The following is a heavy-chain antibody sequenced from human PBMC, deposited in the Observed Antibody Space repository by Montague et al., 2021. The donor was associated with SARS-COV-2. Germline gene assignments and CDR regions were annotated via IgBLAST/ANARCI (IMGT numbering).Heavy chain of an antibody. V-gene: IGHV4-34*01. CDR2: IKQSGRT. CDR1: GGSFSDDH. J-gene: IGHJ4*02. CDR3: ARGHLSVSMIVVVFTSASYYFDY. Sequence: SETLSLTCAVYGGSFSDDHWSWIRQPPGKGLERIGDIKQSGRTNYNPSLKSRVTISVDTSKNQFSLKLTSVTAADTAVYFCARGHLSVSMIVVVFTSASYYFDYWGQGAQVTVSS. D-gene: IGHD3-22*01.